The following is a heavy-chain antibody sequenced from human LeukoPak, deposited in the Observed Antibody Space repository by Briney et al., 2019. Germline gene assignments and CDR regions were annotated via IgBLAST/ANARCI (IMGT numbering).Heavy chain of an antibody. CDR3: AKVGLGLPDY. V-gene: IGHV3-30*18. CDR2: ISYDGSNK. CDR1: GFTFSSYA. Sequence: GGSLRLSCAASGFTFSSYAMSWVRQAPGKGLEWVAVISYDGSNKYYADSVKGRFTISRDNSKNTLYLQMNSLRAEDTAVYYCAKVGLGLPDYWGQGTLVTVSS. D-gene: IGHD1-26*01. J-gene: IGHJ4*02.